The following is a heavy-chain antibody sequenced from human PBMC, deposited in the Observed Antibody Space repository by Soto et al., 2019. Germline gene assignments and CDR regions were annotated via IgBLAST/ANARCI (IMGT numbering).Heavy chain of an antibody. CDR3: AKETSRISSSGSLAFDI. J-gene: IGHJ3*02. D-gene: IGHD6-13*01. Sequence: GGSLRLSCAASGFTVSSNYMSWVRQAPGKGLEWVSLISWDGGSTYYADSVKGRFTISRDNSKNSLYLQMNSLRAEDSALNDWAKETSRISSSGSLAFDIWGQGTMVTVSS. V-gene: IGHV3-43D*03. CDR2: ISWDGGST. CDR1: GFTVSSNY.